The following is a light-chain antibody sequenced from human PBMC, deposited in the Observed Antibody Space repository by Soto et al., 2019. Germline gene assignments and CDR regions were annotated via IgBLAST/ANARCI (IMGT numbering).Light chain of an antibody. CDR2: GNS. CDR1: NSNIGAGYD. Sequence: QSVLAQPPAVSEAPGQRVTISCTGSNSNIGAGYDVHWYQQLPGTAPKLLIYGNSNRPSGVPDRFSGSKSGTSASLAITGLQAEDEADYYCQSYDSSLSAFYVFGTGTKVTVL. CDR3: QSYDSSLSAFYV. V-gene: IGLV1-40*01. J-gene: IGLJ1*01.